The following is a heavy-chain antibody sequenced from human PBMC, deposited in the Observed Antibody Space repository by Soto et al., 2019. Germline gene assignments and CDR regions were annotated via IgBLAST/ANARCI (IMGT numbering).Heavy chain of an antibody. J-gene: IGHJ6*02. D-gene: IGHD3-10*01. CDR2: INHSGST. CDR3: ARFSGTYSYVMDV. V-gene: IGHV4-34*01. CDR1: GGSFSGYY. Sequence: QVQLQQWGAGLLKPSATLSLTCAVFGGSFSGYYWSWIRQPPGKGLEWIGEINHSGSTNYNPSLRREVTISVDTPKTKSSLKLGSGPAANTAVYSCARFSGTYSYVMDVWGQGTTVTVSS.